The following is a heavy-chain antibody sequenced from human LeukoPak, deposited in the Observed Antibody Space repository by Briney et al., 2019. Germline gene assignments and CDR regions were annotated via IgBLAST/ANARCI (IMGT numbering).Heavy chain of an antibody. J-gene: IGHJ4*02. Sequence: SETLSLTSTVSHGSLSSFYWSWSREPPGQGLGWSGYIYYNVITSYNPSLTSRVTISADTSKTQSSLKLSSVTAADTAVYYCARSFYCSGGTCLRLFDYWGQGTLVTVSS. CDR3: ARSFYCSGGTCLRLFDY. CDR2: IYYNVIT. CDR1: HGSLSSFY. V-gene: IGHV4-59*12. D-gene: IGHD2-15*01.